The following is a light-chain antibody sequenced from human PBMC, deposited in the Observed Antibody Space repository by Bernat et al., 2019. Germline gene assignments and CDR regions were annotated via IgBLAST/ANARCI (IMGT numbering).Light chain of an antibody. Sequence: NFMLTQPHSVSESPGKTVTTSCTRSSGSIASNYVQWYQQRPGSSPTTVIYEDNQRPSGVPDRFSGSIDSSSNSASLTISELKTEDEADYSWQSYDSSLTVVLGGGTKLTVL. CDR2: EDN. CDR1: SGSIASNY. V-gene: IGLV6-57*01. CDR3: QSYDSSLTVV. J-gene: IGLJ2*01.